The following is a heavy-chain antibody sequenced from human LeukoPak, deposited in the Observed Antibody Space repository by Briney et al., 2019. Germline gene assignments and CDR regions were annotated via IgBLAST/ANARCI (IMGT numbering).Heavy chain of an antibody. J-gene: IGHJ4*02. CDR3: ATLDSLFDH. Sequence: PGGSLRLSCAASGFTLTTHRMNWVRQAPGKGLEWVANIRKDGDEKNYVDSVKGRFTISRDNANNSVDLQMNSLRVEDTAVYYCATLDSLFDHWGQGILVTVSS. D-gene: IGHD3-16*01. V-gene: IGHV3-7*01. CDR2: IRKDGDEK. CDR1: GFTLTTHR.